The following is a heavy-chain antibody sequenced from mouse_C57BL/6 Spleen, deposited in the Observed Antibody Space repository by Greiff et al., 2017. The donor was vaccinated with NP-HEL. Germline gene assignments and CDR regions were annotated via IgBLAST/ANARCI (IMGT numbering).Heavy chain of an antibody. Sequence: VQLQQPGAELVKPGASVKLSCKASGYTFTSYWMHWVKQRPGQGLEWIGMIHPNSGSTNYNEKFKSKATLTVDKSSSTAYMQLSSLTSEDSAVYYCARYYGSSYGYAMDYWGQGTSVTVSS. J-gene: IGHJ4*01. CDR1: GYTFTSYW. D-gene: IGHD1-1*01. V-gene: IGHV1-64*01. CDR3: ARYYGSSYGYAMDY. CDR2: IHPNSGST.